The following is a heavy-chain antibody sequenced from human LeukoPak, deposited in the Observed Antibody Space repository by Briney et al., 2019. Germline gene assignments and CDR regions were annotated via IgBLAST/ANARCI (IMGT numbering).Heavy chain of an antibody. Sequence: PSGGSLRLSCAASGFTFSNYFMHWVRQAPGKGLVWVSRINSDGTSTMYADSVKGRFTISRDNAKNTLYLQMNSLRDEDTAVYYCARRVDATRWFDPGGQGTLVTVS. J-gene: IGHJ5*02. V-gene: IGHV3-74*03. CDR3: ARRVDATRWFDP. CDR1: GFTFSNYF. CDR2: INSDGTST. D-gene: IGHD2-15*01.